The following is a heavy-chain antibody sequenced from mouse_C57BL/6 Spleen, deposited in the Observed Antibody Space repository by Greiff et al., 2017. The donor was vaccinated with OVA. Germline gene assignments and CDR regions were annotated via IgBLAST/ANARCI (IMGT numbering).Heavy chain of an antibody. CDR1: GYAFSSSW. D-gene: IGHD1-1*01. J-gene: IGHJ1*03. V-gene: IGHV1-82*01. CDR3: AREEDYYGSSYWYFDV. Sequence: VQLQESGPELVKPGASVKISCKASGYAFSSSWMNWVKQKPGKGLEWIGRIYPGDGDTNYNGKFKGKATLTADKSSSTAYMQLSSLTSEDSAVYFYAREEDYYGSSYWYFDVWGTGTTVTVSS. CDR2: IYPGDGDT.